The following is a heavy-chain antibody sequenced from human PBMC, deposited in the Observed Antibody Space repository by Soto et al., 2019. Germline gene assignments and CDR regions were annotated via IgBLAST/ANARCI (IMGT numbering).Heavy chain of an antibody. CDR1: GFTFSSYG. D-gene: IGHD3-10*01. J-gene: IGHJ4*02. CDR2: ISYDGSNK. V-gene: IGHV3-30*18. Sequence: PGGSLRLSCAASGFTFSSYGMHWVRQAPGKGLEWVAVISYDGSNKYYADSVKGRFTISRDNSKNTLYLQMNSLRAEDTAVYYCAKDSQLLWFGEPGPYWGQGTLVTVSS. CDR3: AKDSQLLWFGEPGPY.